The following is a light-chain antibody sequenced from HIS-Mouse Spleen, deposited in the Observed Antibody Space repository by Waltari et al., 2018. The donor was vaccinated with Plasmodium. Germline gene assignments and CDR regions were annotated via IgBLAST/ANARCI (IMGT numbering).Light chain of an antibody. V-gene: IGLV3-1*01. CDR3: QAWDSSTVV. Sequence: SYELTQPPSVSVSPGQTASITCSGAKLGDQYACWYQQKPGHSPVLVIYQDSKRPSGIPERFSGSNAGNTATLTISGTQAMDEADYYCQAWDSSTVVFGGGTKLTVL. CDR2: QDS. CDR1: KLGDQY. J-gene: IGLJ2*01.